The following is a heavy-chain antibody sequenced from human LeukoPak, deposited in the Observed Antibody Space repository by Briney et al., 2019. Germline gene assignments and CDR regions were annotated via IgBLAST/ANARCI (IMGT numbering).Heavy chain of an antibody. V-gene: IGHV4-59*11. J-gene: IGHJ4*02. CDR3: ARGHYYGNSGDY. CDR1: GDSITSHY. D-gene: IGHD3-22*01. Sequence: SETLSLTCTVSGDSITSHYWSWIRQPPGKGLEWIGYIYDTGGANYNPSLKSRVTITRDTSKNQFFLNVISVTAADTALAYCARGHYYGNSGDYWGQGTLVTVSS. CDR2: IYDTGGA.